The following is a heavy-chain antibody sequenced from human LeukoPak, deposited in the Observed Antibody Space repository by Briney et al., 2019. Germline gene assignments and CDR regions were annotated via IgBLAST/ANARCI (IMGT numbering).Heavy chain of an antibody. J-gene: IGHJ5*02. D-gene: IGHD6-13*01. V-gene: IGHV3-23*01. CDR2: ISGSGGST. CDR1: GFTFSSYA. CDR3: ANDGGYSRNWFDP. Sequence: GGSLRLSCAASGFTFSSYAMSWVRQAPGKGLEWVSAISGSGGSTYYADSVKGRFTISRGNSKNTLYLQMNSLRAEDTAVYYCANDGGYSRNWFDPWGQGTLVTVSS.